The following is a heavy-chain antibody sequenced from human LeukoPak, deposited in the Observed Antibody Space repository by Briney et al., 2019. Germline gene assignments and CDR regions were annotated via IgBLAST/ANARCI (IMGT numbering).Heavy chain of an antibody. CDR3: ARVNRQVIIFDY. CDR1: GYTFTGYY. D-gene: IGHD3-3*01. CDR2: INPNSGGT. V-gene: IGHV1-2*02. J-gene: IGHJ4*02. Sequence: ASVKVSCTASGYTFTGYYMHWVRQAPGQGLAWMGWINPNSGGTNYAQKFQGRVTMTRDTSISTTYMELSRLRSDDTAVYYCARVNRQVIIFDYWGQGTLVTVSS.